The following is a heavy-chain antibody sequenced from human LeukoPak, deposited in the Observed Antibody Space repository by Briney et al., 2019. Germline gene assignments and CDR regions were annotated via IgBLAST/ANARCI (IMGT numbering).Heavy chain of an antibody. CDR1: GASIRSSF. CDR3: TRNRGYYVNDY. Sequence: PSETLSLTCTVSGASIRSSFWNWIRQPPGRGLEWIGYLSMRGTTNYNPSLKSRVTISADTSENQFSLKVSSVTAADTAVYYCTRNRGYYVNDYWGQGILVTASS. CDR2: LSMRGTT. D-gene: IGHD1-26*01. V-gene: IGHV4-59*01. J-gene: IGHJ4*02.